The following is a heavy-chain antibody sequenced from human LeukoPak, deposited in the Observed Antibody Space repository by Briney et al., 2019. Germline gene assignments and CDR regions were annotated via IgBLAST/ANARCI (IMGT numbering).Heavy chain of an antibody. V-gene: IGHV4-38-2*01. D-gene: IGHD4-23*01. CDR1: GYSISSGYY. CDR3: ARPYYGGKEGQQLWFDT. Sequence: SENLSLTCAVSGYSISSGYYWGWTRQPPGKGLEWIGSIYHSGSTYYNPSLKSRVTISVDTYKHQFSLNQSSVTAADTTVYYCARPYYGGKEGQQLWFDTWGQGTLGTVSS. CDR2: IYHSGST. J-gene: IGHJ5*02.